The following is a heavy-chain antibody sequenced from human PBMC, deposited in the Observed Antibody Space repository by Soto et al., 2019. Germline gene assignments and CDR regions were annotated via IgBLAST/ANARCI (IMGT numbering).Heavy chain of an antibody. Sequence: ASVKVSCKASGYTFTSYGISWVRQAPGQGLEWMGWISAYNGNTNYAQKLQGRVTMTTDTSTSTAYMELRSLRSDDTAVYYCARMSSYDYIWGSYRLPFDYWGQGTLVTVSS. CDR3: ARMSSYDYIWGSYRLPFDY. CDR1: GYTFTSYG. D-gene: IGHD3-16*02. V-gene: IGHV1-18*01. CDR2: ISAYNGNT. J-gene: IGHJ4*02.